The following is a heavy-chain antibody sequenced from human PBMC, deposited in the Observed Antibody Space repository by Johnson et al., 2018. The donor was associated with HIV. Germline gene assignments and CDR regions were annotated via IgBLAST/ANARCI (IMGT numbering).Heavy chain of an antibody. CDR1: GFTFSDYY. CDR2: ISSSGSAI. V-gene: IGHV3-11*04. D-gene: IGHD5-24*01. J-gene: IGHJ3*02. Sequence: QVQLMESGGGLVKPGGSLRLSCTASGFTFSDYYMNWIRQAPGKGLEWVSYISSSGSAIYYAGSVKGRFTISRDNAKNSLFLQMNSLRAEDTAVYYCAREMAWEDAFDIWGQGTMVTVSS. CDR3: AREMAWEDAFDI.